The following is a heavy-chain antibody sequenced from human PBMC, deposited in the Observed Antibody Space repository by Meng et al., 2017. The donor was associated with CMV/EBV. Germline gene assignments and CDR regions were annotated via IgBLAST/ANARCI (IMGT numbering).Heavy chain of an antibody. D-gene: IGHD2-2*01. CDR3: TTEYQLLFPNWFDP. J-gene: IGHJ5*02. Sequence: GESLKISCAASGFTFSNAWMSWVRQAPGKGLEWVGRIKSKTDGGTTDYAAPVKGRFTISRDDSKNTRYLQMNSLKTEDTAVYYGTTEYQLLFPNWFDPWGQGTLVTVSS. CDR1: GFTFSNAW. CDR2: IKSKTDGGTT. V-gene: IGHV3-15*01.